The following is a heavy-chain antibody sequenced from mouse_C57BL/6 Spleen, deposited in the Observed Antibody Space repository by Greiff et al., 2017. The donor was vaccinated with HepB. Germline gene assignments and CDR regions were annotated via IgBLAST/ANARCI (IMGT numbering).Heavy chain of an antibody. CDR2: ISSGSSTI. CDR3: ANNPMDY. V-gene: IGHV5-17*01. Sequence: EVQLVESGGGLVKPGGSLKLSCAASGFTFSDYGMHWVRQAPGKGLEWVAYISSGSSTINYADTVKGRFTFSRDNAKNTLFLQMTSLKSEDTAMYYCANNPMDYWGQGTSVTVSS. J-gene: IGHJ4*01. CDR1: GFTFSDYG.